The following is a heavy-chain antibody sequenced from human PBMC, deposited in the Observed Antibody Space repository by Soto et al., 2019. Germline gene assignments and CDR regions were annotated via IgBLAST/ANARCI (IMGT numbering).Heavy chain of an antibody. CDR3: ARGMTTVTTLDY. CDR2: IYHSGST. Sequence: SETLSLTCAVSGGSISSGGYSWSWIRQPPGKGLEWVGYIYHSGSTYYNPSLKSRVTISVDRSKNQFSLKLSSVTAADTAVYYCARGMTTVTTLDYRAQRTPVTVSS. CDR1: GGSISSGGYS. V-gene: IGHV4-30-2*01. D-gene: IGHD4-4*01. J-gene: IGHJ4*02.